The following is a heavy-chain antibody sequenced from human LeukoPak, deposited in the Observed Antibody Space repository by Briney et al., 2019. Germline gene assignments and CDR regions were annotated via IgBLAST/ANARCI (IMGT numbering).Heavy chain of an antibody. V-gene: IGHV3-9*03. CDR3: AKGSSYQLLENYYFDY. J-gene: IGHJ4*02. CDR1: GFTFDDYA. Sequence: GGSLRLSCAASGFTFDDYAMHWVRQAPGKGLEWVSGISWNSGSIGYADSVKGRFTISRDNAKNSLYLQMSSLRAEDMALYYCAKGSSYQLLENYYFDYWGQGTLVTVSS. CDR2: ISWNSGSI. D-gene: IGHD2-2*01.